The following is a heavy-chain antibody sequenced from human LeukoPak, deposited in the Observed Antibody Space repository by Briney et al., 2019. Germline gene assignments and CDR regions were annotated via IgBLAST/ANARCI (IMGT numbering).Heavy chain of an antibody. D-gene: IGHD3-16*02. CDR3: ARERHPPSSYDYVWGSYLSI. CDR2: INSDGSST. Sequence: GGSLRLSCAASGFTFSSYWMHWVRQAPGKGLVWVSRINSDGSSTSYADSVKGRFTISRDNAKNTLYLQMNSLRAEDTAVYYCARERHPPSSYDYVWGSYLSIWGQGTMVTVSS. J-gene: IGHJ3*02. CDR1: GFTFSSYW. V-gene: IGHV3-74*01.